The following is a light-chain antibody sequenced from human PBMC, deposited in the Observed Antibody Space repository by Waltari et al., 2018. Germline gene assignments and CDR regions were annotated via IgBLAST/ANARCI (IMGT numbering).Light chain of an antibody. CDR3: CSYAGDYTLV. CDR2: EVN. J-gene: IGLJ2*01. CDR1: SRDVGAYNH. V-gene: IGLV2-11*01. Sequence: QSALTQPRSVSGSPGQSVTISCAGTSRDVGAYNHVSWYQQSPGTAPKRLIYEVNNRPSGVPDRFSASKSGNTASRTISGLRAEDEADYYCCSYAGDYTLVVGGGTKLTVL.